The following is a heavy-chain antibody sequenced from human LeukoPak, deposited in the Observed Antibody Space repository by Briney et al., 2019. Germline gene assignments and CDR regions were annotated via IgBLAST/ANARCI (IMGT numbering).Heavy chain of an antibody. CDR1: GGTFSSYA. Sequence: GASVKVSCKASGGTFSSYAISRVRQAPGQGLEWMEGIIPIFGTANYAQKFQGRVTITTDESTSTAYMELSSLRSEDTAVYYCARVGYSYGYGADAYYYYYYMDVWGKGTTVTVSS. CDR3: ARVGYSYGYGADAYYYYYYMDV. CDR2: IIPIFGTA. J-gene: IGHJ6*03. D-gene: IGHD5-18*01. V-gene: IGHV1-69*05.